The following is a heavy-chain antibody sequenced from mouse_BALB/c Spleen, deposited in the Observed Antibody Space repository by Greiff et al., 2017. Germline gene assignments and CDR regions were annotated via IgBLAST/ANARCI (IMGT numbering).Heavy chain of an antibody. J-gene: IGHJ4*01. V-gene: IGHV1S135*01. CDR2: IYPYNGGT. Sequence: EVQLQESGPELGKPGASVKISCKASGYSFTGYNMYWVKQSHRKSLEWIGYIYPYNGGTSYTQKFKGKATLTVDKSSSTAYMHLNSLTSEDSAIYYCAGAFDYDGAMDYWGQGTSVTVSS. D-gene: IGHD2-4*01. CDR3: AGAFDYDGAMDY. CDR1: GYSFTGYN.